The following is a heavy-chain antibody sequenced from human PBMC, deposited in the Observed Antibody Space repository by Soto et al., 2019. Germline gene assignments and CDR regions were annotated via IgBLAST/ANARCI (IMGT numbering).Heavy chain of an antibody. CDR1: GFTFSSYA. Sequence: GGSLRLSCAASGFTFSSYAMHWVRQAPGKGLEWVAVISYDGSNKYYADSVKGRFTISRDNSKNTLYLQMNSLRAEDTAVYYCAREDNNWFDPWGQGTLVTVSS. CDR3: AREDNNWFDP. CDR2: ISYDGSNK. V-gene: IGHV3-30-3*01. J-gene: IGHJ5*02.